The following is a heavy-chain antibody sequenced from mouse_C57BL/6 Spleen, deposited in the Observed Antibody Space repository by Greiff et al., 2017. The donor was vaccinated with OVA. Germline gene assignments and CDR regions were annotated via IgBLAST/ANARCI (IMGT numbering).Heavy chain of an antibody. J-gene: IGHJ3*01. CDR3: ARTVVATPFAD. CDR1: GFTFSDYG. CDR2: ISSGSSTI. Sequence: DVQLVESGGGLVKPGGSLTLSCAASGFTFSDYGMHWVRQAPEKGLEWVAYISSGSSTIYYADTVKGRFTISRDNAKNTLFLQMTSLRSEDTAMYYCARTVVATPFADWGQGTLVTVSA. V-gene: IGHV5-17*01. D-gene: IGHD1-1*01.